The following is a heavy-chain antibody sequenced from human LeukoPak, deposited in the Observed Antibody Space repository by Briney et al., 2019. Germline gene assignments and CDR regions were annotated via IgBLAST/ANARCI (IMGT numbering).Heavy chain of an antibody. CDR3: ARDLGYDSSGYYFDY. Sequence: KTSETLSLTCTVSGGSINSYYWSWIRQPPGKGLEWIGYIYYSGSTDYNPSLKSRVTISVDTSKNQFSLKLSSVTAADTAVYYCARDLGYDSSGYYFDYWGQGTLVTVSS. D-gene: IGHD3-22*01. V-gene: IGHV4-59*01. CDR2: IYYSGST. J-gene: IGHJ4*02. CDR1: GGSINSYY.